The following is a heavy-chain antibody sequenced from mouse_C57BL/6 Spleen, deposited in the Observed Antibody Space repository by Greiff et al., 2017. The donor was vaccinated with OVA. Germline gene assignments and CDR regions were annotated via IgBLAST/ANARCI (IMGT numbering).Heavy chain of an antibody. D-gene: IGHD2-5*01. V-gene: IGHV5-6*02. Sequence: EVKLVESGGDLVKPGGSLKLSCAASGFTFSSYGMSWVRQTPDKRLEWVATISSGGSYTYYPDSVKGRFTISRDNAKNTLYLQMSSLKSEDTAMYYCARQYSNYGYAMDYWGQGTSVTVSS. CDR2: ISSGGSYT. J-gene: IGHJ4*01. CDR1: GFTFSSYG. CDR3: ARQYSNYGYAMDY.